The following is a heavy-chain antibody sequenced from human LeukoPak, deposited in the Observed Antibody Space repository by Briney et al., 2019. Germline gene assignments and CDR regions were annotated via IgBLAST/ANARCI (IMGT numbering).Heavy chain of an antibody. CDR2: FDPEDGET. Sequence: ASVKVSCKASGGTFSSYAISWVRQAPGKGLEWMGGFDPEDGETIYAQKFQGRVTMTEDTSTDTAYMELSSLRSEDTAVYYCATALDTAMVYYFDYWGQGTLVTVSS. V-gene: IGHV1-24*01. D-gene: IGHD5-18*01. CDR1: GGTFSSYA. CDR3: ATALDTAMVYYFDY. J-gene: IGHJ4*02.